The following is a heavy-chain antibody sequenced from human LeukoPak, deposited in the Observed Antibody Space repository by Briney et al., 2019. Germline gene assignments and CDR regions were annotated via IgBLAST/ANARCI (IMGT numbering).Heavy chain of an antibody. Sequence: GRSLRLSCAASGFTFSSYSMNWVRQAPGKGLEWVSYISSDNTTIYYADSVEGRFTISRDNAKNSLYLQMNSLRDEDTAVYYCGRGRAYWGQGTLVSVSS. J-gene: IGHJ4*02. V-gene: IGHV3-48*02. CDR3: GRGRAY. CDR2: ISSDNTTI. CDR1: GFTFSSYS.